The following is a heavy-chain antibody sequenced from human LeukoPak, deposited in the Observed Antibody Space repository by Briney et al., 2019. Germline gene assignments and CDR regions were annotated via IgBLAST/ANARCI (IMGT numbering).Heavy chain of an antibody. Sequence: GGSLRLSCAASRFTFSSYGMSWVRQAPGKGLEWVSAISGSGGSTYYADSVKGRFTISRDNSKNTLYLQMNSLRAEDTAVYYCARFYSSSSWSPYYYYMDVWGKGTTVTVSS. CDR2: ISGSGGST. D-gene: IGHD6-6*01. J-gene: IGHJ6*03. CDR3: ARFYSSSSWSPYYYYMDV. V-gene: IGHV3-23*01. CDR1: RFTFSSYG.